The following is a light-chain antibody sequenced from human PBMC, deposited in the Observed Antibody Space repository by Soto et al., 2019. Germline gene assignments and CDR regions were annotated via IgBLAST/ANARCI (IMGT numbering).Light chain of an antibody. Sequence: EIVLTQSPGTLSLSPGERASLSCRASQSVSSSYLGWYQQKPGQAPRLIIYGTSNRDAGVPDRFSGSGSGTDFTLTTTRLESEDYAVYYCQHYDGKCTFGQGTKVEIK. CDR1: QSVSSSY. V-gene: IGKV3-20*01. CDR3: QHYDGKCT. J-gene: IGKJ2*02. CDR2: GTS.